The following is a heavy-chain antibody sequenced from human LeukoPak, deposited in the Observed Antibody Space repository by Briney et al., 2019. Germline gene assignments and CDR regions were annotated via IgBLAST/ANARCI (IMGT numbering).Heavy chain of an antibody. CDR2: ISTYNGNT. CDR1: GYTFTGYG. Sequence: RASVKVSCKASGYTFTGYGISWVRQAPGQGLGWMGWISTYNGNTNYAQKLQGRVTMTTDTSTSTAYMELRSLRSDDTAVYYCAREGAHCSSTSCQRAFDIWGQGTMVTVSS. J-gene: IGHJ3*02. CDR3: AREGAHCSSTSCQRAFDI. D-gene: IGHD2-2*01. V-gene: IGHV1-18*01.